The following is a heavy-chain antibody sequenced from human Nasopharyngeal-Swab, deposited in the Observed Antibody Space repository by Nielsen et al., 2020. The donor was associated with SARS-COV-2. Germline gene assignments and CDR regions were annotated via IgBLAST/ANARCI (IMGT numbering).Heavy chain of an antibody. J-gene: IGHJ5*01. CDR2: ISYGGST. CDR3: ARGLYDGSGLLDS. D-gene: IGHD3-22*01. CDR1: GDSINSHF. V-gene: IGHV4-59*11. Sequence: SETLSLTCTVSGDSINSHFWSWIRQPPGTGLDWIGYISYGGSTNYNPSLRSRVTISVDTSKSQFSLNLTSVTAAATAVYYCARGLYDGSGLLDSWGHGTLVTVSS.